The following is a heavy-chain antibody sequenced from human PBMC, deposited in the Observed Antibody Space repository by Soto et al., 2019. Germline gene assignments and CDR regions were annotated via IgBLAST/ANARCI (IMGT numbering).Heavy chain of an antibody. CDR3: ARDRTYSSSSILDY. D-gene: IGHD6-13*01. Sequence: EVQLLESGGGLVRPGGSLRLSCAASGFTFSSYAMTWVRQAPGKGLEWVSGVSGTGGSAYYADSVKGRFTISRDNSKNTLYLQMNSLRAEDTAVYYCARDRTYSSSSILDYWGQGTLVTVSS. J-gene: IGHJ4*02. V-gene: IGHV3-23*01. CDR1: GFTFSSYA. CDR2: VSGTGGSA.